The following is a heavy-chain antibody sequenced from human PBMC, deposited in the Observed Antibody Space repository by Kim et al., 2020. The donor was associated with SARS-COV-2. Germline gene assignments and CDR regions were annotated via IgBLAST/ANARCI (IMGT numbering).Heavy chain of an antibody. Sequence: ASVKVSCKASGYTFTGYYMYLVRQAPGQGLEWMGWINHNRGGTNDAQKFQGRVTMTRDTSISIAYMELSRVGSDDTAVYYCARVVYSSSSWYFFAGSPNWFVPLGPGTLVTVPS. CDR1: GYTFTGYY. J-gene: IGHJ5*02. CDR2: INHNRGGT. D-gene: IGHD6-13*01. CDR3: ARVVYSSSSWYFFAGSPNWFVP. V-gene: IGHV1-2*02.